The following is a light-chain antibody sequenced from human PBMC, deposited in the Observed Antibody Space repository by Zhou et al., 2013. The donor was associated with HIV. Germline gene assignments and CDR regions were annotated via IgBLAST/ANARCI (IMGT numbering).Light chain of an antibody. CDR1: QSVSSD. V-gene: IGKV3-11*01. CDR2: DAS. J-gene: IGKJ4*01. CDR3: QQRSNWPLP. Sequence: EIVLTQSPATLSLSPGERATLSCRASQSVSSDLAWYQQKPGQAPRLLISDASNRATGIPARFSGSGSGTDFTLTISSLEPEDFAVYYCQQRSNWPLPFGGGTKGGD.